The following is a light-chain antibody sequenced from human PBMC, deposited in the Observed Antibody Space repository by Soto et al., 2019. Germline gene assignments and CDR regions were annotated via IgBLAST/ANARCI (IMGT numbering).Light chain of an antibody. CDR3: QQYGDSSWT. CDR2: GAS. V-gene: IGKV3-20*01. J-gene: IGKJ1*01. CDR1: QSVTSNY. Sequence: IVLTQSPGTLSLSPGERATLSCRASQSVTSNYLAWYQQKPGQAPRLLIYGASSRATGIPDRFSGSGSGTDFTLSISRLEPEDFAVYYCQQYGDSSWTFGQGTKVDI.